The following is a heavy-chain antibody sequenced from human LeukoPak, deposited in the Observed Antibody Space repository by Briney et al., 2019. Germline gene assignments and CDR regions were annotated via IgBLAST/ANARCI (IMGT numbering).Heavy chain of an antibody. CDR2: ISDSGATI. CDR1: GFTFSRYG. V-gene: IGHV3-23*01. Sequence: PGGSMRLSCAASGFTFSRYGMNWVRQAPGKGLEWVSGISDSGATIYYADSVEGRVTISRDNSKNTLYLQMHSLRPEDTAIYYCAKIRAARPGYWGQGTLVTVSS. CDR3: AKIRAARPGY. J-gene: IGHJ4*02. D-gene: IGHD6-6*01.